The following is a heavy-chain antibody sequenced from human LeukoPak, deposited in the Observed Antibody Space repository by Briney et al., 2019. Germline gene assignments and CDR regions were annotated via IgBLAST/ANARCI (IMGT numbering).Heavy chain of an antibody. D-gene: IGHD2-2*01. CDR2: INSDGSST. J-gene: IGHJ4*02. V-gene: IGHV3-74*01. Sequence: PGGSLRLSCAASGFIFSSYWMHWVRQAPGKGLVWVSRINSDGSSTSYADSVKGRFTISRDNAKNTLYLQMNSLRAEDTAVYYYARRVVVPAAPYYFDYWGQGTLVTVSS. CDR1: GFIFSSYW. CDR3: ARRVVVPAAPYYFDY.